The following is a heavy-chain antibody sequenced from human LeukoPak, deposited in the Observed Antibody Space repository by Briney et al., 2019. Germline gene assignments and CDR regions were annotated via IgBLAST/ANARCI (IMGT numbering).Heavy chain of an antibody. CDR1: GFTFSSYW. D-gene: IGHD5-12*01. CDR3: ARRRGGYDWGLDY. Sequence: PGGSLRLSCAASGFTFSSYWMHWVRQAPGKGLVWVSRINSDGSSTSYADSVKGRFTISRDNAKNTLYLQMNSLRAKDTAVYYCARRRGGYDWGLDYWGQGTLVTVSS. V-gene: IGHV3-74*01. CDR2: INSDGSST. J-gene: IGHJ4*02.